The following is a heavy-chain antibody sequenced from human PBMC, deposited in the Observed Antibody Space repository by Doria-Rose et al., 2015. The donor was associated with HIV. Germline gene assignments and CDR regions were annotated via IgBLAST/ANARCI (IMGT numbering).Heavy chain of an antibody. CDR3: ARIKSSRWYHKYYFDF. CDR2: IFSDDER. D-gene: IGHD6-13*01. V-gene: IGHV2-26*01. Sequence: QITLKESGPALVKPTETLTLTCTVSGVSLSSPGMGVSWIRQPPGKALAWLANIFSDDERSYNTSLQSRLTVSRGTSKSQVVLTMTDMDPVDTATYYCARIKSSRWYHKYYFDFWGQGTLVIVSA. J-gene: IGHJ4*02. CDR1: GVSLSSPGMG.